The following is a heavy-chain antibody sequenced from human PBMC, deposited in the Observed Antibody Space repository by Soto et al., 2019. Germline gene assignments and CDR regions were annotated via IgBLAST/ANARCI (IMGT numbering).Heavy chain of an antibody. Sequence: KPSETLSLTCTVSGGSISSGGYDWSWVRQHPGKGLEWTGYTYNSGSTYYNPSLKSRVTISVDTSKNQFSLKLSSVTAADTAVYYCARAKTYFDYWGQGTLVTVSS. CDR2: TYNSGST. CDR1: GGSISSGGYD. CDR3: ARAKTYFDY. V-gene: IGHV4-31*03. J-gene: IGHJ4*02.